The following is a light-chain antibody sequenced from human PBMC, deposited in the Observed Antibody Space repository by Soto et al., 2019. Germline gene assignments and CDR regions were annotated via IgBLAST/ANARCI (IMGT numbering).Light chain of an antibody. CDR3: QQRSNWLT. Sequence: EIVLTQSPAILSLSPGERATLSCRASQSVSSYLAWYQQKPDQAPRILIYDASNRATGIPARFSGIGSGTDFTLTISSLEPEDFAVYYCQQRSNWLTFGQGTKVEIK. J-gene: IGKJ1*01. CDR1: QSVSSY. V-gene: IGKV3-11*01. CDR2: DAS.